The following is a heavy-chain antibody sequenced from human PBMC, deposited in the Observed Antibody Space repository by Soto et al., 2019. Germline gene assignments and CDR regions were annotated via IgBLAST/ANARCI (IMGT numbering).Heavy chain of an antibody. Sequence: QVQLVESGGGVVQPGRSLRLSCVASGFTFSSSGMHWVRQAPGKGLEWVAVIWCDGSNKYYADSVKGRFTISRDNPKNTLYLQMNSLRAEDTAMYYCARGGASPDSWGQGTLVTVSS. CDR3: ARGGASPDS. J-gene: IGHJ5*01. V-gene: IGHV3-33*01. CDR2: IWCDGSNK. CDR1: GFTFSSSG.